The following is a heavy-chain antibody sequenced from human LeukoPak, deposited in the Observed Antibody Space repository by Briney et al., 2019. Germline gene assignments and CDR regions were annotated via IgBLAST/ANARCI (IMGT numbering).Heavy chain of an antibody. CDR2: IYPGDSDT. CDR3: ARAQIPATAIPFDY. V-gene: IGHV5-51*01. D-gene: IGHD2-2*02. Sequence: GESLKISCKGSGYSFTSYWICWVRQMPGKGLEGMGIIYPGDSDTRYSPSFQGQVTTSAHKSTRTASLQWSSLKASDTAMYSCARAQIPATAIPFDYWGQGTLVTVSS. J-gene: IGHJ4*02. CDR1: GYSFTSYW.